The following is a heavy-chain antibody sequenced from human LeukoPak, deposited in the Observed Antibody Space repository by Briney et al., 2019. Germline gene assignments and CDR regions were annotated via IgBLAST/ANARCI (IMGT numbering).Heavy chain of an antibody. J-gene: IGHJ3*02. D-gene: IGHD6-6*01. CDR2: IYTSGST. CDR3: ARDRAARWDDAFDI. Sequence: SETLSLTCTVSGGSISNYYWSWVRQPAGKGLEWIGRIYTSGSTNYNPSLKSRVTISVDTSKNQFSLKLSSVTAADTAMYYCARDRAARWDDAFDIWGQGTMVTVSS. V-gene: IGHV4-4*07. CDR1: GGSISNYY.